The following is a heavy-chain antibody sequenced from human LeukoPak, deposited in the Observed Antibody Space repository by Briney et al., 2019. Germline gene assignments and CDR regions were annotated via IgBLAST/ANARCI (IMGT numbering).Heavy chain of an antibody. CDR1: GGTFSSYA. CDR2: IIPILGIA. CDR3: ARGFTYYYDSSGFADAFDI. Sequence: GASVKVSCKASGGTFSSYAISWVRQAPGQGLEWRGRIIPILGIANYAQKFQGRVTITADKSTSTAYMELSSLRSEDTAVYYCARGFTYYYDSSGFADAFDIWGQGTMVTVSS. V-gene: IGHV1-69*04. D-gene: IGHD3-22*01. J-gene: IGHJ3*02.